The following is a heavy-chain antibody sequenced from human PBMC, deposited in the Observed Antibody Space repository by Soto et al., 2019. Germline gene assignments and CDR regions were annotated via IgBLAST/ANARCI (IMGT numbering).Heavy chain of an antibody. Sequence: EVELLDSGGGLVQRGGSLRLSCTASGFSFRAYAMTWVRQAPGKGLEWLSAISHNGGSTYYADSVQGRFTISRDNSLNTLNVHLTSLRDADTALYYCAQSVMPVFSDAFDLWGQGTLVTVS. J-gene: IGHJ3*01. V-gene: IGHV3-23*01. D-gene: IGHD2-2*01. CDR3: AQSVMPVFSDAFDL. CDR1: GFSFRAYA. CDR2: ISHNGGST.